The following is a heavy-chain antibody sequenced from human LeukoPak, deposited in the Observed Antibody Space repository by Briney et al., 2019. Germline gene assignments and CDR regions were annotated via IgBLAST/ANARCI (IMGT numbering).Heavy chain of an antibody. J-gene: IGHJ6*02. V-gene: IGHV5-51*01. CDR3: ARHGIGGCSGGRCFTSFFYDGLDV. Sequence: GESLTISCKAFGYSFSDYWIAWVRLVPGKGLEWMGMIFPGESRTTYSPSFQGQVTISADNSISTSYLQWSSLKASDTAMYFCARHGIGGCSGGRCFTSFFYDGLDVWGQGSTVTVSS. CDR2: IFPGESRT. CDR1: GYSFSDYW. D-gene: IGHD2-15*01.